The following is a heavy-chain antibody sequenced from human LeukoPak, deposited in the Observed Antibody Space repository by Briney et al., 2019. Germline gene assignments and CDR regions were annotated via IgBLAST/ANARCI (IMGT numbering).Heavy chain of an antibody. D-gene: IGHD3-10*01. CDR2: IYYSGST. V-gene: IGHV4-59*01. Sequence: PSETLSLTCTVSGGSISSYYWSWIRQPPGKGLEWIGYIYYSGSTNYNPSLKSRVTISVDTSKNQFSLKLSSVTAADTAVYYCARQRSGFGELFYYFDYWGQGTLVTVSS. CDR1: GGSISSYY. J-gene: IGHJ4*02. CDR3: ARQRSGFGELFYYFDY.